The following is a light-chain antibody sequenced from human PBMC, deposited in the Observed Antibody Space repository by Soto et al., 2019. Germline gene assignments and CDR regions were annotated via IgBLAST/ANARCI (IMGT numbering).Light chain of an antibody. J-gene: IGLJ1*01. CDR1: SSDVGGYNY. CDR3: SSYTTSNTRQIV. V-gene: IGLV2-14*03. CDR2: DVS. Sequence: HSALNQPASVSGVPRQSLPLSCTGTSSDVGGYNYVSWYQHHPGKAPKLIIYDVSNRPSGVSNRFSGSKSGNTASLTVSGLQPEDEADYYCSSYTTSNTRQIVFGTGTKVTVL.